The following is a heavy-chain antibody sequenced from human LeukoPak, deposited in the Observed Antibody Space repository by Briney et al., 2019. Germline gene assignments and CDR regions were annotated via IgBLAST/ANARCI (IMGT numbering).Heavy chain of an antibody. J-gene: IGHJ4*02. CDR1: GGSISSYY. Sequence: PSETLSLTCTVSGGSISSYYWSWIRQPPGKGLEWIGYIYYSGSTNYNPSLKSRVTISVDTSKNQFSLNLSSMTAADTAVYFCARGSRRSYFDYWGPGALVIVSS. V-gene: IGHV4-59*12. CDR2: IYYSGST. CDR3: ARGSRRSYFDY.